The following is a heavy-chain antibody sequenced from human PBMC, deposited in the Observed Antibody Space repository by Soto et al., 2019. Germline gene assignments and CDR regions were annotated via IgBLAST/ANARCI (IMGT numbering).Heavy chain of an antibody. V-gene: IGHV4-31*03. CDR1: GGSISSGGYY. D-gene: IGHD4-17*01. Sequence: QVQLQESGPGLVKPSQTLSLTCTVCGGSISSGGYYWSWIRQHPGKGMEWIGYIYYSGSTYYNPSLKSRVTISVDTSKNQFSLKLSSVTAADTAVYYCARAYRVAFRRGDYAHFDYWGQGTLVTVSS. CDR3: ARAYRVAFRRGDYAHFDY. J-gene: IGHJ4*02. CDR2: IYYSGST.